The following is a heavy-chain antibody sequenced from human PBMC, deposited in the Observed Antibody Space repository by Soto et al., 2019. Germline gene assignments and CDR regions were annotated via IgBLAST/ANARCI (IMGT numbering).Heavy chain of an antibody. D-gene: IGHD2-15*01. V-gene: IGHV4-39*01. CDR2: IYYSGST. CDR1: GGSISSSSYY. J-gene: IGHJ4*02. CDR3: ARHLLGYCSGGSCYFDY. Sequence: QLQLQESGPGLVKPSETLSLTCTVSGGSISSSSYYWGWIRQPPGKGLEWIGSIYYSGSTYYNPSLKSRVTISVDTSNNQFSLKLSSVTAADTAVYYCARHLLGYCSGGSCYFDYWGQGTLVTVSS.